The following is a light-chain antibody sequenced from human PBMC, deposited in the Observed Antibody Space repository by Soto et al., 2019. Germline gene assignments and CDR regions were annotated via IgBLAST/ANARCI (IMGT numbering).Light chain of an antibody. CDR3: QQYGSPLT. V-gene: IGKV3-20*01. J-gene: IGKJ4*01. CDR2: GAS. Sequence: ELVLTPSPGTLSLSPGERATLSCRASQSVSSSYLAWYQQKPGQTPRLLIYGASNRATGIPDRFSGSGSGTDFTLTISRLEPEDFAVYYCQQYGSPLTFGGGTKVDIK. CDR1: QSVSSSY.